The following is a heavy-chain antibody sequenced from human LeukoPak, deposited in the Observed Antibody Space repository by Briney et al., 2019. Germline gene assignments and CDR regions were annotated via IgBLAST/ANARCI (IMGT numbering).Heavy chain of an antibody. Sequence: ASVKVSCKASGYTFTGYYMHWVRQAPGQGLEWMGWINPNSGGTNYAQKFQGWVTMTRDTSISTAYMELSRLRSDDTAVYYCARSPPAMTHYSYYGMDVWGQGTTVTVSS. J-gene: IGHJ6*02. V-gene: IGHV1-2*04. CDR1: GYTFTGYY. CDR2: INPNSGGT. CDR3: ARSPPAMTHYSYYGMDV.